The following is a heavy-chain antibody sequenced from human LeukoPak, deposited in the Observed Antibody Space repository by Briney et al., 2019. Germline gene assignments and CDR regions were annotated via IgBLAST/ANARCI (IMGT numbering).Heavy chain of an antibody. V-gene: IGHV7-4-1*02. Sequence: ASVKVSCKASGYTFTHYAMNWVRQAPGQALEWMGWLNPSTGTPTYAQGFTGRFVFSLDTSVSTAYLQINSLKAEDTAIYYCARGAVAGYFDSWGQGTLVTVSS. D-gene: IGHD6-19*01. CDR2: LNPSTGTP. CDR1: GYTFTHYA. J-gene: IGHJ4*02. CDR3: ARGAVAGYFDS.